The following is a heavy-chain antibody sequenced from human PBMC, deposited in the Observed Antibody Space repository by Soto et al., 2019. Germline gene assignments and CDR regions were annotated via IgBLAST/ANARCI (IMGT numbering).Heavy chain of an antibody. CDR3: ARGPSGWFGYDY. D-gene: IGHD6-19*01. CDR1: GFTFSSSW. Sequence: PGGSPRLSCAASGFTFSSSWMHWVRPAPGKGLVWVSRINSGASTTNYADSVKGRFTISRDNVKNTLYLQMDSLTAEDTAVYYCARGPSGWFGYDYWGQGTLVTVSS. V-gene: IGHV3-74*01. J-gene: IGHJ4*02. CDR2: INSGASTT.